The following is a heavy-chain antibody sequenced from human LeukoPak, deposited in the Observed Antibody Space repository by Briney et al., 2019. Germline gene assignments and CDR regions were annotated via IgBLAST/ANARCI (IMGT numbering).Heavy chain of an antibody. CDR1: GYTFTSYG. V-gene: IGHV1-18*01. CDR2: ISAYNGNT. J-gene: IGHJ5*02. CDR3: ARELPGDILTPCTQALSDNWFDP. D-gene: IGHD3-9*01. Sequence: VASVKVSCKASGYTFTSYGISWVRQAPGQGLEWMGWISAYNGNTNYAQKLQGRVTMTTDTSTSTAYMELRSLRSDDTAVYYCARELPGDILTPCTQALSDNWFDPWGQGTLVTVSS.